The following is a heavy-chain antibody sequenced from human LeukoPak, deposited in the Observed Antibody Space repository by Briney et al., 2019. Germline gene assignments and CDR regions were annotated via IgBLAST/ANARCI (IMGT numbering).Heavy chain of an antibody. CDR2: IYYSGST. D-gene: IGHD3-22*01. V-gene: IGHV4-61*08. J-gene: IGHJ4*02. CDR3: ARGTTYYYDRTYYFDY. CDR1: GGSISSGGYY. Sequence: SETLSLTCTVSGGSISSGGYYWSWIRQHPGKGLEWIGYIYYSGSTNYNPSLKSRVTISVDTSKNQFSLKLSSVTAADTAVYYCARGTTYYYDRTYYFDYWGQGTLVTVSS.